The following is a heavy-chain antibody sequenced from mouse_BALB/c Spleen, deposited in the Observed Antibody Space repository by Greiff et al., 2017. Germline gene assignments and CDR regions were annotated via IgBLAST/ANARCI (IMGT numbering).Heavy chain of an antibody. CDR3: ARGTTVDSFAY. V-gene: IGHV1S29*02. D-gene: IGHD1-1*01. CDR1: GYTFTDYN. CDR2: IYPYNGGT. J-gene: IGHJ3*01. Sequence: EVQLQESGPELVKPGASVKISCKASGYTFTDYNMHWVKQSHGKSLEWIGYIYPYNGGTGYNQKFKSKATLTVDNSSSTAYMELRSLTSEDSAVYYCARGTTVDSFAYWGQGTLVTVSA.